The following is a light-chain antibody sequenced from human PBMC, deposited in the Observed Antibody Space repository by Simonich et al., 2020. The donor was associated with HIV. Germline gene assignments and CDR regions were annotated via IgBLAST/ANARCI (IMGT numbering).Light chain of an antibody. J-gene: IGLJ2*01. Sequence: QSALTQPVSVSGSPGQSITISCTGTSSDVGSYNLVSWYQHHPGKAPKLMIYEGSKRPSGVSNRFSGSKSGNTASLTISGLQAEDEADYYCTSYTTINTVVVFGGGTKLTVL. CDR3: TSYTTINTVVV. V-gene: IGLV2-14*02. CDR1: SSDVGSYNL. CDR2: EGS.